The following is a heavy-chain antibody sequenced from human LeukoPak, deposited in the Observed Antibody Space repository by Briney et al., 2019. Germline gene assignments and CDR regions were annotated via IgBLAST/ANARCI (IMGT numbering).Heavy chain of an antibody. CDR2: IYYSGST. Sequence: SETLSLTCTVSGGSISSGGYYWSWLRQHPGTGLEWIGYIYYSGSTYYNPSLKSRVTISVDTSKNQFSLKLSSVTAADTAVYYCARARNYCSSTSCYSVDWFDPWGQGTLVTVSS. CDR1: GGSISSGGYY. V-gene: IGHV4-31*03. CDR3: ARARNYCSSTSCYSVDWFDP. D-gene: IGHD2-2*02. J-gene: IGHJ5*02.